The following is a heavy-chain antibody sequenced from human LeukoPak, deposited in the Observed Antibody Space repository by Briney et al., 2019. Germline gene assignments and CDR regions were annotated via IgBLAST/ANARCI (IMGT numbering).Heavy chain of an antibody. V-gene: IGHV3-7*03. CDR1: GFVFRNYF. Sequence: PGGSLRLSCAASGFVFRNYFMSWVRQAPGKGLEWVASIKNDGSERYYVDSVRGRYTISRDNSKNTLYLQMNSLRAEDTAVYYCAKDWGGGFFDYWGQGTLVTVSS. CDR3: AKDWGGGFFDY. J-gene: IGHJ4*02. CDR2: IKNDGSER. D-gene: IGHD2-15*01.